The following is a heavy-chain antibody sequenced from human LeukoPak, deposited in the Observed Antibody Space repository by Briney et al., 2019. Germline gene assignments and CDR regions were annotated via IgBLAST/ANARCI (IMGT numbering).Heavy chain of an antibody. D-gene: IGHD1-1*01. Sequence: PGGSLRLSCAASGFTFGSYSMNWVRQAPGRGLEWVSSISSSSSHIYYADSVKGRFTISRDNAKNSLYLQMNSLRAEDTAVYYCARDPPRAPIVTTGGVDYWGQGTLVTVAS. V-gene: IGHV3-21*01. CDR3: ARDPPRAPIVTTGGVDY. J-gene: IGHJ4*02. CDR1: GFTFGSYS. CDR2: ISSSSSHI.